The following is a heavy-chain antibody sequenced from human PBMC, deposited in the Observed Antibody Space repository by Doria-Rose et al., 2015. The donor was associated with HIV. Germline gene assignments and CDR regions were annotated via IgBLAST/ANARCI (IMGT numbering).Heavy chain of an antibody. J-gene: IGHJ4*02. CDR3: ARIKSSRWYHKYYFDF. CDR1: GVSLSSPGMG. Sequence: QVTLKESGPVLVKPTETLTLTCTVSGVSLSSPGMGVSWIRQPPGKALEWLANIFSKDERSYKTSLKSRRTISRVTSKSQVVLTMTDMGPVDTATYYCARIKSSRWYHKYYFDFWGQGTLVIVSA. CDR2: IFSKDER. D-gene: IGHD6-13*01. V-gene: IGHV2-26*01.